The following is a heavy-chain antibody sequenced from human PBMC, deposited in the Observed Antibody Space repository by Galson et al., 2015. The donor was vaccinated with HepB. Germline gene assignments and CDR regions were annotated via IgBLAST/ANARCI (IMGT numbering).Heavy chain of an antibody. CDR2: IKRDGTEK. CDR1: GFTFRNYW. V-gene: IGHV3-7*01. D-gene: IGHD2-2*01. J-gene: IGHJ2*01. CDR3: ARDFRYCTSTNCPAFYFFDL. Sequence: SLRLSCAASGFTFRNYWMNWVRQAPGKGLEWVANIKRDGTEKFYVDSVKGRFTISRDNAKNSLYLQMNSLRAEDTAVYSCARDFRYCTSTNCPAFYFFDLWGRGTLVTVSP.